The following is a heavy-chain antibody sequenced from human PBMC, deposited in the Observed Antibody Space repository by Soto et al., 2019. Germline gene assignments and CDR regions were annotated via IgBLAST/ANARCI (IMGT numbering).Heavy chain of an antibody. Sequence: ASVKVSCKASGYTFTGYYMHWVRQAPGQGLEWMGWINPNSGGTNYAQKFQGWVTMTRDTSISTAYMELSRLRSDDTAVYYCARDREKYRGYDGMDVWGQGTTVTVSS. CDR1: GYTFTGYY. CDR2: INPNSGGT. D-gene: IGHD2-2*01. V-gene: IGHV1-2*04. CDR3: ARDREKYRGYDGMDV. J-gene: IGHJ6*02.